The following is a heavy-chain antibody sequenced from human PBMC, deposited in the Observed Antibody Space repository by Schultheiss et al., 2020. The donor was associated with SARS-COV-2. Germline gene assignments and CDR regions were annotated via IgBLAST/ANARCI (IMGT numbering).Heavy chain of an antibody. J-gene: IGHJ4*02. CDR3: AKPNYGRTVDY. Sequence: GESLKISCVASGFTFTSHWMHWVRQAPGKGLVWVSRINSDGISTTYADSVKGRFTISRDNSKNTLYLQMNSLRAEDTAVYYCAKPNYGRTVDYWGQGTLVTVSS. CDR1: GFTFTSHW. V-gene: IGHV3-74*01. CDR2: INSDGIST. D-gene: IGHD4-17*01.